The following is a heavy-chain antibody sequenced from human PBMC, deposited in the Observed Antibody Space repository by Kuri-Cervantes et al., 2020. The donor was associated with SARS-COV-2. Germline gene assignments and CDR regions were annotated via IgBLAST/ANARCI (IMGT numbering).Heavy chain of an antibody. Sequence: GGSLRLSCAASGFTFNRYSMNWVRQAPGKGLEWVSSISSRSNYIYYADSVKGRFTISRNNAKKSLFLQMNSLRAEDTALYYCASLNSGSYHSDDFDTWGQGTMVTVSS. J-gene: IGHJ3*02. CDR3: ASLNSGSYHSDDFDT. D-gene: IGHD1-26*01. CDR1: GFTFNRYS. CDR2: ISSRSNYI. V-gene: IGHV3-21*01.